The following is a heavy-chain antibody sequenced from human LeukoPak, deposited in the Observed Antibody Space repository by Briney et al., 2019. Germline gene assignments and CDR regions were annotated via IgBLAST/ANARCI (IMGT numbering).Heavy chain of an antibody. J-gene: IGHJ6*04. V-gene: IGHV3-48*03. CDR1: GFTFSSYE. CDR3: ASLSGYYGSSSLDV. Sequence: GGSLRLSCAASGFTFSSYEMNWVRQAPGKGLEWVSSISRSATTIYYADSVKGRFTISRDNSKNTLYLQMNSLRAEDTAVYYCASLSGYYGSSSLDVWGKGTTVTISS. D-gene: IGHD3-22*01. CDR2: ISRSATTI.